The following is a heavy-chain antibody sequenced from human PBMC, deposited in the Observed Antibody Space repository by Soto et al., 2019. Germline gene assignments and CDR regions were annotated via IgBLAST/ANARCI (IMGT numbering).Heavy chain of an antibody. CDR3: AKVCCRGYSYGYGDY. D-gene: IGHD5-18*01. CDR1: GFTFSSYG. V-gene: IGHV3-30*18. J-gene: IGHJ4*02. CDR2: ISYDGSNK. Sequence: QVQLVESGGGVVQPGRSLRLSCAASGFTFSSYGMHWVRQAPGKGLERVAVISYDGSNKYYAESVKGRFTISRDNSKNTLYLQMNSLRAEDTAVYYCAKVCCRGYSYGYGDYWGQGTLVTVSS.